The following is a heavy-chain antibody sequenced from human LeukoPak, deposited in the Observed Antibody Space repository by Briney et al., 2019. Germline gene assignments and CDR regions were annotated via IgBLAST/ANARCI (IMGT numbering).Heavy chain of an antibody. J-gene: IGHJ4*02. Sequence: DSVKVSCKASGYTFSSYGISWVRQAPGQGLEWMGWISVYNGNTNNIQKLQGRATMTRDTSTTTAYMELRSLRSDDTAVYYCARDAYTSGADYWGQGTLVTVSS. CDR3: ARDAYTSGADY. CDR1: GYTFSSYG. CDR2: ISVYNGNT. D-gene: IGHD3-16*01. V-gene: IGHV1-18*01.